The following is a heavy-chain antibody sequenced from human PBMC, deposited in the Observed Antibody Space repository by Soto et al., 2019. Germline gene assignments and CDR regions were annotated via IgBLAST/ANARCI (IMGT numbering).Heavy chain of an antibody. CDR3: ARARGGEQIDY. D-gene: IGHD3-16*01. Sequence: SETLSLTCTVSGGSISSYYWSWIRQPPGKGLEWIGYIYYSGSTNYNPSLKSRVTISVDTSKNQFSLKLSSVTAADTAVYYCARARGGEQIDYWGQGTLVTVSS. CDR1: GGSISSYY. CDR2: IYYSGST. J-gene: IGHJ4*02. V-gene: IGHV4-59*01.